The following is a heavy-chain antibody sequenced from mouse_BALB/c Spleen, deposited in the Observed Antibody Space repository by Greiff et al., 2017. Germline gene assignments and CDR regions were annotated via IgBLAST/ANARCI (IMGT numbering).Heavy chain of an antibody. CDR2: ISNDGGST. Sequence: DVMLVESGGGLVQPGGSLKLSCAASGFTFSSYTMSWVRQTPEKRLEWVAYISNDGGSTYYPDTVKGRFTISRDNAKNTLYLQMSSLKSEDTAMYYCKRDYRYDGDWYVDDWGEGTTVTVSS. CDR1: GFTFSSYT. D-gene: IGHD2-14*01. V-gene: IGHV5-12-2*01. CDR3: KRDYRYDGDWYVDD. J-gene: IGHJ1*01.